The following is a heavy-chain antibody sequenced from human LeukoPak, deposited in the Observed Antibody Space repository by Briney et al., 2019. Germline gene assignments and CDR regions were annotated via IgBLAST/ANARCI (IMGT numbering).Heavy chain of an antibody. J-gene: IGHJ4*02. CDR1: GYSFTSYW. CDR2: IDPSDSYT. V-gene: IGHV5-10-1*01. CDR3: ATTVTTRSPSYFDY. Sequence: GESLEISCKGSGYSFTSYWISWVRQMPGKGLEWMGRIDPSDSYTNYSPSFQGHVTISADKSISTAYLQWSSLKASDTAMYYCATTVTTRSPSYFDYWGQGTLVTVSS. D-gene: IGHD4-17*01.